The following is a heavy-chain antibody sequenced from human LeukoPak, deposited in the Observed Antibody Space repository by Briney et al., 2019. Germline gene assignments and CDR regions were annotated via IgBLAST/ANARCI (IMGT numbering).Heavy chain of an antibody. CDR1: GFTSSSYW. V-gene: IGHV3-7*01. J-gene: IGHJ4*02. Sequence: GSLRLSCAASGFTSSSYWMSWVRQAPGKGLEWVANINQGGSETYYVDSVKGRFTISRDNAKNSLYLQMNGLTAEDTAVYYCVRDYGGIGIDYWGQGTLVTVSS. D-gene: IGHD4-23*01. CDR2: INQGGSET. CDR3: VRDYGGIGIDY.